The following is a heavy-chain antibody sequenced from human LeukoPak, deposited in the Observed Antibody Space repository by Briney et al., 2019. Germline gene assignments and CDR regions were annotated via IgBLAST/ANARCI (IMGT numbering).Heavy chain of an antibody. V-gene: IGHV2-70*11. D-gene: IGHD6-6*01. J-gene: IGHJ4*02. CDR2: IDWDDAK. CDR1: GFSLNTSGMC. CDR3: ARLYSSSSGLFDS. Sequence: SGPTLLNPTQPLTLTFTFSGFSLNTSGMCVVWIRQPPVKALEWLARIDWDDAKYYSTSLKTRLTISKDTSKNQVFLTMTNMDPVDTATYYCARLYSSSSGLFDSWGQGTLVTVSS.